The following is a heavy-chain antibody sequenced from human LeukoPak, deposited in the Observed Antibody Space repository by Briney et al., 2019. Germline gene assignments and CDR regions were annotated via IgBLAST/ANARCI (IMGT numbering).Heavy chain of an antibody. V-gene: IGHV3-74*01. Sequence: QTGGSLRLSCAASGFTFSSYWMHWVRQAPGKGLVWVSRINSDGGSTSYTDSVKGGFTISRDNSKNTLYLQMNSLRAEDTAVYYCASSHCSGGSCYRGPFDYWGQGTLVTVSS. CDR3: ASSHCSGGSCYRGPFDY. CDR2: INSDGGST. J-gene: IGHJ4*02. D-gene: IGHD2-15*01. CDR1: GFTFSSYW.